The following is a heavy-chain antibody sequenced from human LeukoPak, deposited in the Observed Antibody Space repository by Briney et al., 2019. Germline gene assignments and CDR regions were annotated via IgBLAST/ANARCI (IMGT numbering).Heavy chain of an antibody. J-gene: IGHJ5*02. CDR2: ISYDGSNK. D-gene: IGHD6-13*01. Sequence: GESLRLSCAASGFTFSSYGMHWVRQTPGKGLEWVAVISYDGSNKYYADSVKGRFTISRDNSKNTLYLQMNSLRAEDTAVYYCAKALRMRAIAAAADNWFDPWGQGTLVTVSS. V-gene: IGHV3-30*18. CDR1: GFTFSSYG. CDR3: AKALRMRAIAAAADNWFDP.